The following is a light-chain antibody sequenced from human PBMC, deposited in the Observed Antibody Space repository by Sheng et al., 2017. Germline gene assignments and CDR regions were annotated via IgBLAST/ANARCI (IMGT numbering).Light chain of an antibody. Sequence: EIVLTQSPATLSLSPGERATLSCRASRSITKYLAWYQQKRGQAPRLLIYDASNRATGIPARFSGSGSGTEFTLTISSLQSDDSAVYYCQQYHNWPLTFGGGTKVELK. CDR1: RSITKY. V-gene: IGKV3-11*01. CDR3: QQYHNWPLT. CDR2: DAS. J-gene: IGKJ4*01.